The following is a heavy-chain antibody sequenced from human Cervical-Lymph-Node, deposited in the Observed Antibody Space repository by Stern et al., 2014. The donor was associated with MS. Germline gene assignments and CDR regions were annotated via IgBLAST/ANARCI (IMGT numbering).Heavy chain of an antibody. J-gene: IGHJ4*02. CDR2: IYWDGNN. V-gene: IGHV2-5*02. D-gene: IGHD1-1*01. CDR1: GFSLSTSGVA. Sequence: QVTLRESGPTLVKPTQTLTLTCTFSGFSLSTSGVAVGWVRQPPGKALEWLGNIYWDGNNHFSPSLKSRLTITRDTSRNQVALAMTDMDPVDTATYYCAHRPGGDWNTGSAFDSWGQGTLVTVSS. CDR3: AHRPGGDWNTGSAFDS.